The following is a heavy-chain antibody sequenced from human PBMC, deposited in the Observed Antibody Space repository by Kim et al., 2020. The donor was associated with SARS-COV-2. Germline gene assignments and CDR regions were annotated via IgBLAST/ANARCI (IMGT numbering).Heavy chain of an antibody. Sequence: NYNPAPKSRDTMAVDTSKTQFSLKLSSVTAADTAMYSCARENTLTTKLDYWGQGTLVTVSS. J-gene: IGHJ4*02. CDR3: ARENTLTTKLDY. V-gene: IGHV4-4*07. D-gene: IGHD4-4*01.